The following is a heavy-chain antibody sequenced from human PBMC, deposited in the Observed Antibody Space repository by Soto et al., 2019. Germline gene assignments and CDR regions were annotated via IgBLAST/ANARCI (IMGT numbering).Heavy chain of an antibody. CDR2: VSGSGGRT. V-gene: IGHV3-23*01. J-gene: IGHJ6*02. CDR1: GFTFSSDD. CDR3: AKVTWTYYDRSGYHV. Sequence: GGSLSLSCAASGFTFSSDDMSWVRQAPGKGLEWVSAVSGSGGRTYYAESVKGRFTMSRDSSKNTLYLQVNSLRAEDTAVYYCAKVTWTYYDRSGYHVWGQGTTVTVSS. D-gene: IGHD3-22*01.